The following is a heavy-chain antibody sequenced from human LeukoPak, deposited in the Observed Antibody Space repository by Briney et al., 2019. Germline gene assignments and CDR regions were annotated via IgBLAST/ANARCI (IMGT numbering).Heavy chain of an antibody. Sequence: TPSETLSLTCVVSGGSVSGYYWGWIRQPPGRGLEWIGYVYYSGSTNYNPSFRSRVTISVDTSKNQFSLKLNSVTAADTAVYYCARDYSNYGVDYGMDVWGQGTTVTVSS. J-gene: IGHJ6*02. D-gene: IGHD4-11*01. V-gene: IGHV4-59*02. CDR2: VYYSGST. CDR3: ARDYSNYGVDYGMDV. CDR1: GGSVSGYY.